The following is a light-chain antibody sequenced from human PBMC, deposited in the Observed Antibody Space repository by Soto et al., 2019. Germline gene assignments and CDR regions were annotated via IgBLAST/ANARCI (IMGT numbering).Light chain of an antibody. CDR2: GIF. CDR3: QHYDGSPRT. J-gene: IGKJ2*01. CDR1: QTVKSDY. V-gene: IGKV3-20*01. Sequence: ETVLMQSPGTVSLSPGERATLACTTSQTVKSDYLAWYQQKPGQAPRLLIYGIFYRAAGIPDRFSGSGSGTFFTLTISGLEPADSAVYYCQHYDGSPRTFGQGTKLEI.